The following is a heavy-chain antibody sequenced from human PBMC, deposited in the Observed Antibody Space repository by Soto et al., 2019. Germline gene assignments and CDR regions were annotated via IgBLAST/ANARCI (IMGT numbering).Heavy chain of an antibody. CDR1: GASITIGGYS. D-gene: IGHD2-21*02. V-gene: IGHV4-30-2*01. J-gene: IGHJ4*02. Sequence: PSATLSRTCTVSGASITIGGYSWSWIRQTPGKGLEWIGYINHLETTFYNPSFESRLTLSIDRAKHQFSLKLHSMSAAYRAAYFCARAGVTASFVYWAQGILVTVSS. CDR3: ARAGVTASFVY. CDR2: INHLETT.